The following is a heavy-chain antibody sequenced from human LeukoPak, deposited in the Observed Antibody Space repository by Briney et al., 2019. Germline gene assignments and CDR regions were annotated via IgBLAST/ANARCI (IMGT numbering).Heavy chain of an antibody. CDR3: ARDQQWYLDY. Sequence: GGSLRLSCAASGFTFSRYGMHWVRQAPGQGLEWVAVIWYDGSNKYFADSVKGRFTISRDNSKNTLYLQMNSLRAEDTAVYYCARDQQWYLDYWGQGTLVTVSS. D-gene: IGHD6-19*01. CDR1: GFTFSRYG. J-gene: IGHJ4*02. CDR2: IWYDGSNK. V-gene: IGHV3-33*01.